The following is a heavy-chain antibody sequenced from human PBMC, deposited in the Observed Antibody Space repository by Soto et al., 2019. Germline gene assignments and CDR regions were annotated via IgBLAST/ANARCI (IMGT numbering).Heavy chain of an antibody. V-gene: IGHV1-3*05. CDR1: GYSFTSYS. Sequence: QVQLVQSGAEEKKPGASVKVSCKASGYSFTSYSMDWVRQAPGQRLEWMGWINAGNGNTKYSQKFQGRVTITRDSSASTAYLELSSLRSEDTAVYYCARAVAVAADFDYWGQGTLVTVSS. CDR2: INAGNGNT. J-gene: IGHJ4*02. D-gene: IGHD6-19*01. CDR3: ARAVAVAADFDY.